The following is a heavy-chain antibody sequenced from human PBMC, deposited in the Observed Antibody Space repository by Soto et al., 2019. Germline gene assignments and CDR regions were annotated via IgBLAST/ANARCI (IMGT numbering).Heavy chain of an antibody. CDR2: IFNIGST. CDR1: GDSVSGTSYY. J-gene: IGHJ4*02. Sequence: PSETLSLTCPGSGDSVSGTSYYWSWIRQPPGKGLEWIGFIFNIGSTNYKPSLKRRVTISADTSKNHFSPQLTSVTAADTAVYYCARGPESSKNGYWGQGMLVTVSS. V-gene: IGHV4-61*01. CDR3: ARGPESSKNGY. D-gene: IGHD4-4*01.